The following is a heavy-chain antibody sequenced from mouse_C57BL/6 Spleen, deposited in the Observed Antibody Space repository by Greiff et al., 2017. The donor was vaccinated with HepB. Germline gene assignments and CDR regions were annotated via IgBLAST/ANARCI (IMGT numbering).Heavy chain of an antibody. CDR2: IHPNSGST. V-gene: IGHV1-64*01. J-gene: IGHJ2*01. CDR1: GYTFTSYW. D-gene: IGHD1-1*01. Sequence: VQLQQPGAELVKPGASVKLSCKASGYTFTSYWMHWVKQRPGQGLEWIGMIHPNSGSTNYNEKFKSKATLTVDKSSSTAYMQLSSLTSEDSAVYYCARREDYYGSSLDYWGQGTTLTVSS. CDR3: ARREDYYGSSLDY.